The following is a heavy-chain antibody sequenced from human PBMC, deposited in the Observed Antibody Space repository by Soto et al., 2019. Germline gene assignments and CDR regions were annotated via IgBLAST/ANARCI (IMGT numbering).Heavy chain of an antibody. CDR2: INHSGST. Sequence: PSETLSLTCAVYGGSFSGYYWSWIRQPPGKGLEWIGEINHSGSTNYNPSLKSRVTISVDTSKNQFSLKLSSVTAADTAVYYCARGMYSSSSHYFDYWGQGTLVTVSS. CDR1: GGSFSGYY. J-gene: IGHJ4*02. V-gene: IGHV4-34*01. D-gene: IGHD6-6*01. CDR3: ARGMYSSSSHYFDY.